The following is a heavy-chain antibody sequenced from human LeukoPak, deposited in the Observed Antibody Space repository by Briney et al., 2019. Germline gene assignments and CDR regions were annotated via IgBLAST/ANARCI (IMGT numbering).Heavy chain of an antibody. CDR2: INPSGGST. V-gene: IGHV1-46*01. J-gene: IGHJ5*02. CDR1: GYTFSSYY. CDR3: AREDRHMNWFDP. Sequence: GASVKVSCKASGYTFSSYYMHWVRQAPGQGLEWMGIINPSGGSTKYAQKLQGRVTMTTDTSTSTAYMELRSLRSDDTAVYYCAREDRHMNWFDPWGQGTLVTVSS.